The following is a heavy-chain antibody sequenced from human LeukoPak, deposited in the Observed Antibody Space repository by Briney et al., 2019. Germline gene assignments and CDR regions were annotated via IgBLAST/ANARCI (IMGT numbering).Heavy chain of an antibody. CDR3: ARGSVAAEAGNFDGMDV. Sequence: GGSLRLSCAASGFTFSSYGMHWVRQAPGKGLEWMAVIWYGGSNKYYADSVKGRFTISRDNSKNTLYLQMNSLKAEDTAVYYCARGSVAAEAGNFDGMDVWGQGTTVTVSS. V-gene: IGHV3-33*01. J-gene: IGHJ6*02. CDR2: IWYGGSNK. CDR1: GFTFSSYG. D-gene: IGHD6-13*01.